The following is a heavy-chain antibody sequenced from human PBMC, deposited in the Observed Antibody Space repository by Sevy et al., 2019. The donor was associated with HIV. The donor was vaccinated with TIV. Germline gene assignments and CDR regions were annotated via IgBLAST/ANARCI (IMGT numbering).Heavy chain of an antibody. D-gene: IGHD3-3*01. CDR2: ISFDGSHK. CDR1: AFTFSTYG. J-gene: IGHJ6*02. CDR3: ARDLRPHLLYSDFWSGFPGMDI. V-gene: IGHV3-30*03. Sequence: GGSLRLSCVASAFTFSTYGMHWVRQAPGKGLEWVSVISFDGSHKYYADSVKGRCTVSRDNSKNTLNLQMNSLRAEDTAVYYCARDLRPHLLYSDFWSGFPGMDIWGQGTTVTVSS.